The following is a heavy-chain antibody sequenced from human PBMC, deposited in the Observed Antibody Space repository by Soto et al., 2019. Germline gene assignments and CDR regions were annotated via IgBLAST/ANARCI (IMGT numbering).Heavy chain of an antibody. J-gene: IGHJ4*02. Sequence: EVQLVESGGGLVQPGGSLRLSCEASGFTFSTFWMHWVRQAPGKGLVWVSRINSDGSSTNYADSVKGRVTISRDNAKNTLYLQLTSLRPEDTAVYYCASDFEYWGQGTLVTVSS. V-gene: IGHV3-74*01. CDR1: GFTFSTFW. CDR2: INSDGSST. CDR3: ASDFEY.